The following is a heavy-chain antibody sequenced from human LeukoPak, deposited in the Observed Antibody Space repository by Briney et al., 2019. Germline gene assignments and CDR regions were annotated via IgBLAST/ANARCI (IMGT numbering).Heavy chain of an antibody. CDR3: AKSEFGSSIGADY. Sequence: GGSLRLSCAASRFTFSNYAMRWVRQAQEKGLEWVSAISGSGGSTYYADSVKGRFSISRDNSKNTLYLQMNSLRAEDTAVYYCAKSEFGSSIGADYWGQGTLVTVSS. CDR1: RFTFSNYA. D-gene: IGHD6-6*01. V-gene: IGHV3-23*01. J-gene: IGHJ4*02. CDR2: ISGSGGST.